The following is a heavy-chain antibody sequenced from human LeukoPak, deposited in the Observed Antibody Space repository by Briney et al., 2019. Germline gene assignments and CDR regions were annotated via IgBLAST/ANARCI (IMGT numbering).Heavy chain of an antibody. CDR3: ARDLLGYCSGGSCPDY. J-gene: IGHJ4*02. D-gene: IGHD2-15*01. CDR2: INPNSGGT. V-gene: IGHV1-2*02. CDR1: GYTFSNYC. Sequence: ASVKVSCKASGYTFSNYCMHWVRQAPGQGLEWMGWINPNSGGTNYAQKFQGRVTMTRDTSISTAYMELSRLRSDDTAVYYCARDLLGYCSGGSCPDYWGQGTLVTVSS.